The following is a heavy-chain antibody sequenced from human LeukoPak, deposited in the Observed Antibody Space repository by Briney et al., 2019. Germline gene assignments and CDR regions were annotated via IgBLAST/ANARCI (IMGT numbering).Heavy chain of an antibody. CDR1: GFILSSYS. D-gene: IGHD2-15*01. CDR2: FSASGST. J-gene: IGHJ4*02. V-gene: IGHV3-23*01. Sequence: GGSLRLSCAASGFILSSYSMHWVRQAPGKGLEWVSAFSASGSTYYADSVKGRFTVSRDNSENMLYLQMNSLRAEDTAVYYCAQDLSYIGLDNWGQGTLVTVSS. CDR3: AQDLSYIGLDN.